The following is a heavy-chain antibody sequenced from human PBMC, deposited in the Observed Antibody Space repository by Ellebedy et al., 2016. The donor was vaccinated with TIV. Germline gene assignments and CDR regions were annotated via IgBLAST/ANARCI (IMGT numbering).Heavy chain of an antibody. Sequence: SETLSFTCTVSGGSISSYYWSWIRQPPGKGLEWIGYIYYSGSTNYNPSLKSRVTLSVDTSKNQFSLKLTSVTAADTAVYYCARVPVGATYFDSWGQGTLVTVSS. CDR2: IYYSGST. CDR3: ARVPVGATYFDS. CDR1: GGSISSYY. J-gene: IGHJ4*02. D-gene: IGHD1-26*01. V-gene: IGHV4-59*01.